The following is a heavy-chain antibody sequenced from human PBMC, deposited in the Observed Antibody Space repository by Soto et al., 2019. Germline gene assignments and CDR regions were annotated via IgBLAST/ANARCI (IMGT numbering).Heavy chain of an antibody. D-gene: IGHD3-10*01. CDR1: GYTFTGFS. CDR2: INAGSGNT. V-gene: IGHV1-3*01. CDR3: ARQGFGQLRGLVDV. J-gene: IGHJ6*02. Sequence: ASVKVSCKASGYTFTGFSLHWVRQAPGQRLEWMGWINAGSGNTKYSQKFQGRVTITRDTSKNQFSLKVSSVTAADTALYYCARQGFGQLRGLVDVWGPGTTVTVSS.